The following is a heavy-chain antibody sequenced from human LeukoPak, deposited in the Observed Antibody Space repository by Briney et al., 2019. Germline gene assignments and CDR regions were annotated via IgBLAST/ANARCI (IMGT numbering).Heavy chain of an antibody. V-gene: IGHV3-23*01. J-gene: IGHJ4*02. CDR1: GFTFSSYA. CDR2: ISASGGNT. D-gene: IGHD6-19*01. CDR3: AEDRIAVDGTDRFEYFDY. Sequence: GRSLRLSCAASGFTFSSYAMSLVRRAPGKGLEWVSAISASGGNTYYADSVKGRFTISRDNSKNTLYLQLNGLRAEDTAVYYCAEDRIAVDGTDRFEYFDYWGQGTLVTVSS.